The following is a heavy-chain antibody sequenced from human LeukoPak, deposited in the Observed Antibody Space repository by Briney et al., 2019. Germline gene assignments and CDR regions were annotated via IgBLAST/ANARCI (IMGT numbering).Heavy chain of an antibody. D-gene: IGHD4-11*01. J-gene: IGHJ6*02. CDR1: GGSISSSSYY. V-gene: IGHV4-39*07. CDR2: IYYSGSA. CDR3: ARGLVTTYYYYGMDV. Sequence: SETLSLTCTVSGGSISSSSYYWGWIRQPPGKGLEWIGSIYYSGSAYYNPSLKSRVTISVDTSKNQFSLKLSSVTAADTAVYYCARGLVTTYYYYGMDVWGQGTTVTVSS.